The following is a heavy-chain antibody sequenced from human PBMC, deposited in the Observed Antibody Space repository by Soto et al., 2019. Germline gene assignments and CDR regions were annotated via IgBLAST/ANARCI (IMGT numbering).Heavy chain of an antibody. V-gene: IGHV3-7*01. CDR3: TRVNGWFFDY. D-gene: IGHD6-19*01. J-gene: IGHJ4*02. CDR1: GFTFSSRW. Sequence: EVQLVESGGGLVQPGGSQRLACAASGFTFSSRWMHWVRQAPGKGLEWVATIKQDGSEKYYVDSVKGRFTIARDNAKNSLYLQMNSLRAEDTAVYYCTRVNGWFFDYWGQGTLVAVSA. CDR2: IKQDGSEK.